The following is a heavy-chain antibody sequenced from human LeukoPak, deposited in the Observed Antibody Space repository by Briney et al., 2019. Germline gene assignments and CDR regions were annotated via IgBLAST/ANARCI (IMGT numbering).Heavy chain of an antibody. CDR2: INHSGST. D-gene: IGHD3-22*01. V-gene: IGHV4-34*01. CDR1: GGSFSGYY. J-gene: IGHJ4*02. CDR3: ARGRESGTMIVVVQYFDY. Sequence: SETLSFTCAVYGGSFSGYYRSWIRQPPGKGLEWIGEINHSGSTNYNPSLKSRVTISVDTSKNQFSLKLSSVTAADTAVYYCARGRESGTMIVVVQYFDYWGQGTLVTVSS.